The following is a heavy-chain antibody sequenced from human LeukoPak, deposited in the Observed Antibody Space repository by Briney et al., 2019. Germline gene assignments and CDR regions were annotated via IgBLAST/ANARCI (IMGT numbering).Heavy chain of an antibody. CDR2: IYHTGRT. CDR1: RGSISSGGYY. CDR3: ARAAGDFLPPVYFDN. D-gene: IGHD2-21*02. Sequence: ASETLSLTCNVSRGSISSGGYYWSWIRQHPGKGLEWIGYIYHTGRTYYKPSLKSRGTISVDTSKNQFSLKLSSVTAADTAVYYCARAAGDFLPPVYFDNWGQGTLVTVSS. J-gene: IGHJ4*02. V-gene: IGHV4-31*02.